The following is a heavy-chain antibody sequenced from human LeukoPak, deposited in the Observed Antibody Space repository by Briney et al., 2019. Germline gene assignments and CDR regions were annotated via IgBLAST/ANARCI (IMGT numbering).Heavy chain of an antibody. CDR3: AKGRTVRGVIITQKYYFDY. J-gene: IGHJ4*02. V-gene: IGHV3-23*01. CDR1: GFTFSSYG. D-gene: IGHD3-10*01. CDR2: ISGSGGST. Sequence: PGGSLRLSCAASGFTFSSYGMSWVRQAPGKGLEWVSAISGSGGSTYYADSVKGRLTISRDNSKNTLYLQMNSLRAEDTAVYYCAKGRTVRGVIITQKYYFDYWGQGTLVTVSS.